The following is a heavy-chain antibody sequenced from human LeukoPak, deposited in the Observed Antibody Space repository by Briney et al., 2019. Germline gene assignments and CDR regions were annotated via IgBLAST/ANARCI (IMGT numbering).Heavy chain of an antibody. J-gene: IGHJ6*03. CDR2: ISGSNSYI. D-gene: IGHD4-11*01. CDR3: ARGVPKTSYYYYYMDV. CDR1: GFTFNSYS. V-gene: IGHV3-21*01. Sequence: GGSLRLSCAASGFTFNSYSMNWVRQAPGKGLEWVSSISGSNSYIYYADSMKGRFTISRDNAKNSLYLQMNSLRAEDTAVYYCARGVPKTSYYYYYMDVWGKGTTVTVSS.